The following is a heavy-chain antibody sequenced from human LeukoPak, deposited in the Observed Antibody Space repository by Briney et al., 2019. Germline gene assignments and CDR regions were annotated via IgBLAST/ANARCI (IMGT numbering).Heavy chain of an antibody. CDR3: AKGTYYYDSSGYFPFDY. J-gene: IGHJ4*02. V-gene: IGHV3-43*01. CDR2: ISWDGGST. CDR1: GVTFDDYT. Sequence: GGSLRLSCAASGVTFDDYTMHWVRQAPGKGLEWVSLISWDGGSTYYADSVKGRFTISRDNSKNSLYLQMNSLRTEDTALYYCAKGTYYYDSSGYFPFDYWGQGTLVTVSS. D-gene: IGHD3-22*01.